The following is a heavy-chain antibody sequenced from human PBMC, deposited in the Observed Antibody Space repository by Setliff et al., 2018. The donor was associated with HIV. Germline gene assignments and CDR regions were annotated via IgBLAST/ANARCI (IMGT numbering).Heavy chain of an antibody. D-gene: IGHD2-21*01. CDR2: ISYDGSNK. V-gene: IGHV3-30-3*01. J-gene: IGHJ6*02. Sequence: GGSLRLSCAASGFTFSSYAMYWVRQAPGKGLEWVAVISYDGSNKYYADSVKGRFTISRDNSKDTLYLQMNSLRAEDTAVYYCVGMDIVVVLPPDVWGQGTTVTVSS. CDR3: VGMDIVVVLPPDV. CDR1: GFTFSSYA.